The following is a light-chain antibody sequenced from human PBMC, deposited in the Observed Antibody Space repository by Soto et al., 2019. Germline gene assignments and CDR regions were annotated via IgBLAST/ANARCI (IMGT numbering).Light chain of an antibody. Sequence: QSPLTQPPSASGSPGQSVTISCIGTSSDVGGYNYVSWFQQHPGKAPKLIISEVTKRPSGVPDRFSGSRSGNTASLTVSGLQAEDEAEYYCSSYAGYNVLFGGGTQLTVL. V-gene: IGLV2-8*01. CDR1: SSDVGGYNY. CDR2: EVT. CDR3: SSYAGYNVL. J-gene: IGLJ2*01.